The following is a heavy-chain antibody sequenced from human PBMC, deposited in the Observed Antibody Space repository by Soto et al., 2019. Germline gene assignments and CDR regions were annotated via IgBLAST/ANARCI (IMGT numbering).Heavy chain of an antibody. CDR1: GGSISSNGYY. J-gene: IGHJ4*02. D-gene: IGHD4-17*01. CDR2: IYYRGTT. Sequence: SETLSLTCTVSGGSISSNGYYWGWIRQPPGKGLEWIGSIYYRGTTYYNPSLKSRVTISVDTSKNQFSLKLASVTAADTAVYYCARDYGDYQFDYWGQGTLVTVSS. V-gene: IGHV4-39*02. CDR3: ARDYGDYQFDY.